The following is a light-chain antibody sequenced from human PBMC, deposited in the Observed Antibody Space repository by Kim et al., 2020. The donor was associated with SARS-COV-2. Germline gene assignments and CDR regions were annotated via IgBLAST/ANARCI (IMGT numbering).Light chain of an antibody. CDR1: QSVSSSY. V-gene: IGKV3-20*01. Sequence: LSLAPGERATLSCRTSQSVSSSYLAWYHQKPGQAPRLLIYGASSRATGIPDRFSGSGSGTNFTLTISRLEPEDFAVYFCQQYGSSFGQGTKLEI. CDR3: QQYGSS. CDR2: GAS. J-gene: IGKJ2*01.